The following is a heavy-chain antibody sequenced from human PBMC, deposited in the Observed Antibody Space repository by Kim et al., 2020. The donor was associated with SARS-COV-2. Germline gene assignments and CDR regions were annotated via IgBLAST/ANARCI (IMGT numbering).Heavy chain of an antibody. CDR3: ARGGYSSSWSIAEAFDF. Sequence: GGSLRLSCAASGFTFSSYAMNWVRQAPGKGLEWVAVISDNGSNKYDAESVKGRFTISRDNSKNTLYLQMNSLRAEDTAVYYCARGGYSSSWSIAEAFDFWGQGTMVTVSS. D-gene: IGHD6-13*01. V-gene: IGHV3-30*04. CDR1: GFTFSSYA. J-gene: IGHJ3*01. CDR2: ISDNGSNK.